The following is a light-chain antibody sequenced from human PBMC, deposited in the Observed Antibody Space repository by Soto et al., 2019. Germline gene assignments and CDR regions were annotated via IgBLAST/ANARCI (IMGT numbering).Light chain of an antibody. V-gene: IGLV2-14*01. CDR2: EVS. CDR1: SXDVGFYNY. J-gene: IGLJ1*01. CDR3: SSYTGSSSLRV. Sequence: QSALTQPASVSGSPGQSITISCTGTSXDVGFYNYVSWYQQHPGKAPKLMIYEVSNRPSGVSYRFSGSKSGNTASLTISGLQAEDEADYYCSSYTGSSSLRVFGTGTKVTVL.